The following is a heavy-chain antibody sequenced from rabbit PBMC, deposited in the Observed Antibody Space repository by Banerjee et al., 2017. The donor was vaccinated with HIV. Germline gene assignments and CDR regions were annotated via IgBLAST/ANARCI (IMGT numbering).Heavy chain of an antibody. CDR1: GFDLSSYYY. CDR2: IYTGSSGST. Sequence: QSLEESGGDLVKPGASLTLTCTASGFDLSSYYYMCWVRQAPGKGLEWIACIYTGSSGSTYYASWAKGRFTISITSSTTVTLQMTSLTAADTATYFCARDTDVYVDYTYAYGLWGQGTLVTVS. J-gene: IGHJ3*01. D-gene: IGHD6-1*01. V-gene: IGHV1S40*01. CDR3: ARDTDVYVDYTYAYGL.